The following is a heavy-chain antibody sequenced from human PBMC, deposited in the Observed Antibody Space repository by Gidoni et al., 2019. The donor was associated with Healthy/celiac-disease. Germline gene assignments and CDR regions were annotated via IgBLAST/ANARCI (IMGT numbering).Heavy chain of an antibody. CDR1: GAPFSRYS. D-gene: IGHD5-18*01. Sequence: QVQLVQSGAEVKKPGSSVKVSCKASGAPFSRYSISWVRQAPGQGLEWRGGIIPIFGTANYAQKFQGRVTITADESTSTAYMELSSLRSEDTAVYYCARDVRDGYSHYYYYGMDVWGQGTTVTVSS. CDR2: IIPIFGTA. V-gene: IGHV1-69*01. CDR3: ARDVRDGYSHYYYYGMDV. J-gene: IGHJ6*02.